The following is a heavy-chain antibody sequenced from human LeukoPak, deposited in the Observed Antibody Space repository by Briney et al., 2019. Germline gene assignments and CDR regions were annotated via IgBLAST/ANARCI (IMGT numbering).Heavy chain of an antibody. V-gene: IGHV4-34*01. CDR1: GGSFSAYY. J-gene: IGHJ6*03. CDR3: ARGLNGDQYYYYYYMDV. Sequence: SETLSLTCAVYGGSFSAYYWSWIRQPPGKGLEWIGEINHSGSTNYNPSLKSRVTISVDTSKNQFSLKLSSVTAADTAVYYCARGLNGDQYYYYYYMDVWGKGTTVTVSS. D-gene: IGHD4-17*01. CDR2: INHSGST.